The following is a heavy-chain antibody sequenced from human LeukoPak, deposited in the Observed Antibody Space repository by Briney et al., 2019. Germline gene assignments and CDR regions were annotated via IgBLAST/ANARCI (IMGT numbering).Heavy chain of an antibody. CDR3: ARGDSSSWPDY. CDR2: ISYDGSNK. D-gene: IGHD6-13*01. CDR1: RFTFSSYG. J-gene: IGHJ4*02. Sequence: PGRSLRLSCAASRFTFSSYGMHWVRQAPGKGLEWVAVISYDGSNKYYADSVKGRFTISRDNSKNTLYLQMNSLRAEDTAVYYCARGDSSSWPDYWGQGTLVTVSS. V-gene: IGHV3-30*03.